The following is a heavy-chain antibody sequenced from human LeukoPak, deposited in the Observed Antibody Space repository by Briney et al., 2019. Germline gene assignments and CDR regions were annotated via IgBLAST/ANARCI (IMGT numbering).Heavy chain of an antibody. CDR3: AVGAYSGYFQA. CDR2: IQYSGTT. Sequence: SETLSLTCTVSGGSINRYYWSWIRQPPGKGLECVGYIQYSGTTNYNPSLTSQITISIDTSKKHFSRQLSSRTAADTAVYYCAVGAYSGYFQAWGQGTLVTVSS. CDR1: GGSINRYY. J-gene: IGHJ1*01. V-gene: IGHV4-59*08. D-gene: IGHD4/OR15-4a*01.